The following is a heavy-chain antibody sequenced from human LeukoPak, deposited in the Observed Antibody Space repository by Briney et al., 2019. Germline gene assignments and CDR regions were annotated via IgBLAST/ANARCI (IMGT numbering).Heavy chain of an antibody. J-gene: IGHJ4*02. D-gene: IGHD3-22*01. Sequence: GGSLRLSCAASGFTFSSYAMTWVRQAPGKGLEWVSAISGRGDNTYYADSVKGRFTISRDNSKNTLYLQMNSLRAEDTAVYYCARDSLGYYDSSGYYLGDYWGQGTLVTVSS. CDR1: GFTFSSYA. CDR3: ARDSLGYYDSSGYYLGDY. CDR2: ISGRGDNT. V-gene: IGHV3-23*01.